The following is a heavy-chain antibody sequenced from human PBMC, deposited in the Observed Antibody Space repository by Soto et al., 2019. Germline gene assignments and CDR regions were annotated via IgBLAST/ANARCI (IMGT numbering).Heavy chain of an antibody. D-gene: IGHD2-21*02. CDR2: ISSSGST. CDR1: GDSIGGVGY. V-gene: IGHV4-31*03. CDR3: ARSGVTGIVIPSHWFDP. Sequence: PSETLSLTCTVSGDSIGGVGYWSWIRQFPGRGLERIGCISSSGSTYYNPALNNRISLSLDTSQNQFSLKLLSVTAADTAIYYCARSGVTGIVIPSHWFDPWGQGTLVTVS. J-gene: IGHJ5*02.